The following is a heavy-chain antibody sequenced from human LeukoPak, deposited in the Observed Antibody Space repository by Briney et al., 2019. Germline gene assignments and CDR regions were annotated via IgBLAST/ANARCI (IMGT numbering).Heavy chain of an antibody. V-gene: IGHV4-4*07. Sequence: SETLSLTCSVSGVSINDHYWTWVRQPAGRGLEWIGHIYISGSTDYNPSLKSRVTLSVDMSKNQFSLRLTPVTAADTAVYYCAREYDFWTGRDSSKGWLDPWGPGILVAVSS. J-gene: IGHJ5*02. CDR2: IYISGST. D-gene: IGHD3-3*01. CDR3: AREYDFWTGRDSSKGWLDP. CDR1: GVSINDHY.